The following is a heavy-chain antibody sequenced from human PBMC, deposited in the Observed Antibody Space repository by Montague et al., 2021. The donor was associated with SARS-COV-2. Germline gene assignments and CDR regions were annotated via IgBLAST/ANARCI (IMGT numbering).Heavy chain of an antibody. V-gene: IGHV4-39*01. D-gene: IGHD3-3*01. CDR1: GGSISSSYY. J-gene: IGHJ2*01. CDR3: ARLDRDITIFGAFRGYFDL. Sequence: SETLSLTCIVSGGSISSSYYWGWIRQPPGKGLEWIGSIYYSGSTYYNPSLKSRVTISVDTSKNQFSLKLSSVTAADTAMYYCARLDRDITIFGAFRGYFDLWGRGTLVTVSS. CDR2: IYYSGST.